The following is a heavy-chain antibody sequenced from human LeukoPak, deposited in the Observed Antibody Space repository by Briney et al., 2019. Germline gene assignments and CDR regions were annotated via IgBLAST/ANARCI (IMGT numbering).Heavy chain of an antibody. CDR2: ISGNGGSL. D-gene: IGHD3-22*01. CDR3: AKRDAYDSSGFSPLFDY. J-gene: IGHJ4*02. CDR1: GFSFSNYA. V-gene: IGHV3-23*01. Sequence: GGSLRLSCAASGFSFSNYAMSWVRQAPGKGLEWVSAISGNGGSLYYADSVKGRFTISRDNSKSALYLQVNSLRAEDTAVYYCAKRDAYDSSGFSPLFDYWGQGTLSPSPQ.